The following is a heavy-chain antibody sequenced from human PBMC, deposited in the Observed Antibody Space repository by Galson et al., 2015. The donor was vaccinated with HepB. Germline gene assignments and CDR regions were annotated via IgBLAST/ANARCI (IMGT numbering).Heavy chain of an antibody. Sequence: ETLSLTCTVSGDSISSSSYYWGWIRQPPGKGLEWIGSISYSGTTTYYNPSLKSRVTISLDTSTNQFSLKVSSVTAPDTAVYYCARHRRGRNISGWNPYFFEYWGQGTRVTVSS. J-gene: IGHJ4*02. D-gene: IGHD6-19*01. V-gene: IGHV4-39*01. CDR2: ISYSGTTT. CDR1: GDSISSSSYY. CDR3: ARHRRGRNISGWNPYFFEY.